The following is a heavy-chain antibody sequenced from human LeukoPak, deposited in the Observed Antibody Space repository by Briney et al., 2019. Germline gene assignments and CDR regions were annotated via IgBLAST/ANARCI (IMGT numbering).Heavy chain of an antibody. CDR3: AKEGQQLGYYYYYMDV. D-gene: IGHD6-13*01. Sequence: GGSLRLSCAASGITFSSYGMHWVRQAPGKGLEWVAVIWYDGSNEYYADSVKGRFTISRDNFKNTVYLQMDSLRAEDTAVYFCAKEGQQLGYYYYYMDVWGKGITVTVSS. CDR1: GITFSSYG. CDR2: IWYDGSNE. V-gene: IGHV3-33*06. J-gene: IGHJ6*03.